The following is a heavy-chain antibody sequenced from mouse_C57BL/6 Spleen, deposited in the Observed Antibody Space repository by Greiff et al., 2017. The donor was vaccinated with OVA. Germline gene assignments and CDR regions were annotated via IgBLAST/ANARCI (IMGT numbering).Heavy chain of an antibody. J-gene: IGHJ2*01. Sequence: QVQLQQSGAELVRPGASVTLSCKASGYTFTDYEMHWVKQTPVHGLEWIGAIDPETGGTAYNQKFKGKAILTADKSSSTAYMELRSLTSEDSAVYYCTSSYYCGSSRYYFDYWGQGTTLTVSS. CDR2: IDPETGGT. D-gene: IGHD1-1*01. CDR1: GYTFTDYE. V-gene: IGHV1-15*01. CDR3: TSSYYCGSSRYYFDY.